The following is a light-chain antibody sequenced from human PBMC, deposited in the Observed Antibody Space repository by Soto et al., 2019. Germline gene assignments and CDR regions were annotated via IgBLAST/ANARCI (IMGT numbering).Light chain of an antibody. V-gene: IGLV2-14*01. CDR1: SSDIGTYDY. Sequence: QSVLTQPASVSGSPGQSITISCTGTSSDIGTYDYVSWYQQHPGKAPKLIIYDVSNRPSGVSSRFSGSKSGNTASLTISGLQAEDEADYYCSSYTISSPLFGGGTQLTVL. J-gene: IGLJ2*01. CDR2: DVS. CDR3: SSYTISSPL.